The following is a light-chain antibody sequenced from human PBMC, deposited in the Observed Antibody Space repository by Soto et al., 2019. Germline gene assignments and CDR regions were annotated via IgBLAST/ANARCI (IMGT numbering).Light chain of an antibody. Sequence: QSALTQPASVSGSPGQSITIPCTGTSSDVGNYNFVSWYQHHPGKAPKLMIYEVSHRPSGISNRFSGSKSGNTASLTISGLQAGEEATSCCGSHTTITNVAFGGGTKLTV. V-gene: IGLV2-14*01. CDR1: SSDVGNYNF. CDR3: GSHTTITNVA. J-gene: IGLJ2*01. CDR2: EVS.